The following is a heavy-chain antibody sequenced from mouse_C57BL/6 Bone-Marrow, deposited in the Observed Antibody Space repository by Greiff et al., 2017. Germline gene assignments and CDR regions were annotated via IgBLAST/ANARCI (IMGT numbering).Heavy chain of an antibody. J-gene: IGHJ2*01. D-gene: IGHD3-3*01. Sequence: VQGVESGAELARPGASVKLSCKASGYTFTSYGISWVKQRTGQGLEWIGEIYPRSGNTYYNEKFKGKATLTADKSSSTAYMELRSLTSEDSAVYFCARGHLYYFDYWCQGTTLTVSS. CDR2: IYPRSGNT. CDR1: GYTFTSYG. V-gene: IGHV1-81*01. CDR3: ARGHLYYFDY.